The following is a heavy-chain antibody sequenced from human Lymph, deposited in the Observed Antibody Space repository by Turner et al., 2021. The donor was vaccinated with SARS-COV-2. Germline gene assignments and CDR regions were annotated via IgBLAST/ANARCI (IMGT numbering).Heavy chain of an antibody. CDR2: INPNRGGT. CDR3: ARSLGYSSGWYGDAFDI. D-gene: IGHD6-19*01. CDR1: GYTFNGSF. V-gene: IGHV1-2*02. J-gene: IGHJ3*02. Sequence: QVQLVQSGAEVKKPGASVKVSCKASGYTFNGSFVHWVRQAPGQGLEWMGWINPNRGGTDYAQNFQGRVTMTSDTSISTAYMELSRLSSDDTAVYYCARSLGYSSGWYGDAFDIWGLGTMVTVSS.